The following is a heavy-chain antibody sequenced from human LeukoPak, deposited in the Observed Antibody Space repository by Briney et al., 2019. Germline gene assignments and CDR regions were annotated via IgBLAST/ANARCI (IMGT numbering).Heavy chain of an antibody. V-gene: IGHV3-11*04. J-gene: IGHJ1*01. CDR3: ARDGYCTSASCYLPEYFQH. Sequence: GGSLRLSCAASGFTFSDYYMTWVRQAPGKGLEWVSYITSSGGSMYYADSVKGRFTISRDNAKNSLYLQMNSLRDEDTAVYYCARDGYCTSASCYLPEYFQHWGQGTLVTVSS. CDR1: GFTFSDYY. CDR2: ITSSGGSM. D-gene: IGHD2-2*01.